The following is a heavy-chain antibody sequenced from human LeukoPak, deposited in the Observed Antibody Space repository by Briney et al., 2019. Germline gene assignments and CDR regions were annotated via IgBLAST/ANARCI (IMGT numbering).Heavy chain of an antibody. J-gene: IGHJ3*02. D-gene: IGHD3-16*01. Sequence: SETLSLTCTVSGGSISSSSYYWGWIRQPPGQGLEWIESIYYSGSTYDNPSLKSRVTISLDTSKNQFSLKLTSVTAADTAVYYCARVPDSLGGAFDIWGQGTMLTVSS. CDR2: IYYSGST. CDR1: GGSISSSSYY. V-gene: IGHV4-39*07. CDR3: ARVPDSLGGAFDI.